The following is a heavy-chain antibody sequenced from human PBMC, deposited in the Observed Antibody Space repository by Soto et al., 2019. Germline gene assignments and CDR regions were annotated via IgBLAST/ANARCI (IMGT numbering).Heavy chain of an antibody. CDR2: IKRDGSEK. D-gene: IGHD5-12*01. Sequence: EVQLVESGGGRVQPGGSLRLSCTASGFMFGSYWMTWVRHVPGKGVQWVANIKRDGSEKYYVELVHGRCTISRDNADKSVVVDLNTLRVDDTATYYCARVRARGYEIDYWGQGALVTVSS. J-gene: IGHJ4*02. V-gene: IGHV3-7*03. CDR3: ARVRARGYEIDY. CDR1: GFMFGSYW.